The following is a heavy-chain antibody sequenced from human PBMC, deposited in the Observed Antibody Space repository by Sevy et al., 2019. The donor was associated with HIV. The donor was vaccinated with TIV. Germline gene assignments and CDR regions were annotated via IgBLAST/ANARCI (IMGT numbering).Heavy chain of an antibody. Sequence: GGSLRLSCAASGFTFSNAWMSWVRQAPGKGLEWVGRIKSKTDGGTTDYAAPVKGRFTISRDDSKNTLYLQINSLKTEDTAVYYCTSEGDYVDYFDYWGQGTLVTVSS. CDR1: GFTFSNAW. D-gene: IGHD4-17*01. J-gene: IGHJ4*02. V-gene: IGHV3-15*01. CDR3: TSEGDYVDYFDY. CDR2: IKSKTDGGTT.